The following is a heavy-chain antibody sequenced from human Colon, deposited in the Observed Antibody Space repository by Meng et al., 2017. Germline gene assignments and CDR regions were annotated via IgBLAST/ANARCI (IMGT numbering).Heavy chain of an antibody. D-gene: IGHD1-26*01. CDR2: IKEDGSVE. V-gene: IGHV3-7*01. CDR1: GFAFNGCW. Sequence: GGSLRLSCAASGFAFNGCWMSWVRQAPGQGLEWVANIKEDGSVETYVDSVKGRFSISRDNARNSLFLQMNSLRVEDTAVYYCVYLVGSGNHYPQTNYWGQGTLVTVSS. J-gene: IGHJ4*02. CDR3: VYLVGSGNHYPQTNY.